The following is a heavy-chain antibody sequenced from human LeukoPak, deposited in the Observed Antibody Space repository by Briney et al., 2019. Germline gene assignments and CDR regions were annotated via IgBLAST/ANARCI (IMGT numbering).Heavy chain of an antibody. Sequence: PAETETLTCTVSGDSISGSYWSWIRQPPGKGLEWIGYIYYSGSTNYNPSLKSRVTMSVDTSKNQFSLKVTSVTAADTAVYYCARLTAYFDLWGRGTLVTFPS. J-gene: IGHJ2*01. V-gene: IGHV4-59*08. CDR1: GDSISGSY. CDR2: IYYSGST. CDR3: ARLTAYFDL.